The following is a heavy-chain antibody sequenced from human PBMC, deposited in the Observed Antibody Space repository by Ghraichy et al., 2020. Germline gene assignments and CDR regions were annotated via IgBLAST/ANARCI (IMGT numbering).Heavy chain of an antibody. V-gene: IGHV3-13*05. J-gene: IGHJ6*03. CDR2: IGTAGDP. CDR3: ARGSSGYYPNYYYYMDV. D-gene: IGHD3-22*01. CDR1: GFTFSSYD. Sequence: GGSLRLSCAASGFTFSSYDMHWVRQATGKGLEWVSAIGTAGDPYYPGSVKGRFTISRENDKNSLYLQMNSLRAGDTAVYYCARGSSGYYPNYYYYMDVWGKGTTVTVSS.